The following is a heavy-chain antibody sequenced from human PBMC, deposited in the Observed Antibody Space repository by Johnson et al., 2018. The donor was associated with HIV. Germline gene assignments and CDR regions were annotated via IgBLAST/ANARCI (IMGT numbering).Heavy chain of an antibody. CDR2: ISFAGTKK. CDR3: ARAPHDAFDV. CDR1: GFTFSSYA. J-gene: IGHJ3*01. Sequence: QLVESGGGVVQPGRSLRLSCAASGFTFSSYAMHWVRQAPGKGLEWVAVISFAGTKKNNADSVKGRFTISRDNSKNTLYLQMGSLRAEDMAVYYCARAPHDAFDVWGQGTMVTVSS. V-gene: IGHV3-30*14.